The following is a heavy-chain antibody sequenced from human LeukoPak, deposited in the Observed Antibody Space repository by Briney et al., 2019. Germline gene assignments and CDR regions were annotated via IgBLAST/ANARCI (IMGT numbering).Heavy chain of an antibody. V-gene: IGHV1-2*02. J-gene: IGHJ4*02. CDR1: GYTFSDYY. CDR3: ARDPAEEVVGIDY. Sequence: GASVEVSCKASGYTFSDYYMHWVQQAPGQGLEWMGWLYAKSGDTHYEQRFQGRVTLTRDTSISTAYMELSSLTSDDTAVYYRARDPAEEVVGIDYWGQGTLVTVSS. CDR2: LYAKSGDT. D-gene: IGHD2-2*01.